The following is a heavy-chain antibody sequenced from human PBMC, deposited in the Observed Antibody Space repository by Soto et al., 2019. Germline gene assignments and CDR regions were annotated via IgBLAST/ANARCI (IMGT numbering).Heavy chain of an antibody. J-gene: IGHJ4*02. Sequence: PSETLSLTCTVSGGSISSGDYYWSWIRQPPGKGLEWIGYIYYSGSTYYNPSLKSRVTISVDTSKNQFSLKLSSVTAADTAVYYCARDLKRYYDSSGYFDYWGQGNLVTVSS. CDR2: IYYSGST. V-gene: IGHV4-30-4*01. D-gene: IGHD3-22*01. CDR1: GGSISSGDYY. CDR3: ARDLKRYYDSSGYFDY.